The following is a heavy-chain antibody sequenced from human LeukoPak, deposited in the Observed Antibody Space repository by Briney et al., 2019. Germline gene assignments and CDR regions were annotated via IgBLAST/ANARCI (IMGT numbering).Heavy chain of an antibody. J-gene: IGHJ4*02. CDR2: INSDGSST. V-gene: IGHV3-74*01. CDR3: APCRGGHYYFDY. CDR1: GFTFSSYA. Sequence: GESLRLSCAASGFTFSSYAMSWVRQAPGKGLVWVSRINSDGSSTSYADSVKGRFTISRDNAKNTLYLQMNSLRAEDTAVYYCAPCRGGHYYFDYGGQGPLVTVSS.